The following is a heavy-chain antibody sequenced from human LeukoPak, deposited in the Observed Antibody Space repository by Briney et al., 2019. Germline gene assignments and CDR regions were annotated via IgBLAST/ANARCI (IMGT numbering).Heavy chain of an antibody. D-gene: IGHD2-21*01. Sequence: GGSLRLSCVASGFSFSKYGMHWVRQAPGKGLQGLAIIWYDGHNKYYADSVKGRFTISRDNSKNTLFLEMNDLKAEDPAVYYCAREWGLIAVAGGPGYWGQGTLVTVSS. CDR1: GFSFSKYG. CDR3: AREWGLIAVAGGPGY. V-gene: IGHV3-33*01. J-gene: IGHJ4*02. CDR2: IWYDGHNK.